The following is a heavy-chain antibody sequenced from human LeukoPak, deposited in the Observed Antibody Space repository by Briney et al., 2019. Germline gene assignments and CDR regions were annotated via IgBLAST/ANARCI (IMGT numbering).Heavy chain of an antibody. CDR2: ISGLSGRT. D-gene: IGHD3-16*02. CDR3: ARWLGAIAWPYYFDY. V-gene: IGHV3-23*01. CDR1: GFSFSSYG. Sequence: PGGSLRLSCATSGFSFSSYGMSWVRQAPGKGLEWVSSISGLSGRTYYADSVKGRVTISRDNSKNALSLQMNSLRAEDTAVYYCARWLGAIAWPYYFDYWGQGTLVTVSS. J-gene: IGHJ4*02.